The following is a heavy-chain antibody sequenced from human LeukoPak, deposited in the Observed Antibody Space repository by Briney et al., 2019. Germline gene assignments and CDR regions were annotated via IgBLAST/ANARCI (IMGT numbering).Heavy chain of an antibody. V-gene: IGHV4-39*07. Sequence: PSETLSLTCTLFGGSITSRSYYWGWIRQPPGKGLEWIGNIYYTGSTYYNPSLKSRVTISVDTSKNQFSLKLSSVTAADTAVYYCARLVYDSSGYYPEFDYWGQGTLVTVSS. CDR3: ARLVYDSSGYYPEFDY. CDR1: GGSITSRSYY. CDR2: IYYTGST. D-gene: IGHD3-22*01. J-gene: IGHJ4*02.